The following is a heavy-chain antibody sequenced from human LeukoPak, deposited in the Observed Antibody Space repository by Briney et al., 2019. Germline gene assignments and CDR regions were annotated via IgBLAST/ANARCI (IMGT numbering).Heavy chain of an antibody. CDR2: ISGSGSST. Sequence: GGSLRLSCAASGFIFSSYAMSWVRQAPGKGLEWVSAISGSGSSTYYADSVKGRFTISRDNSKNTLYLQMNSLRAEDTAIYYCAKYTWIHLWLPIDYWGQGTLVTVSS. J-gene: IGHJ4*02. CDR1: GFIFSSYA. CDR3: AKYTWIHLWLPIDY. D-gene: IGHD5-18*01. V-gene: IGHV3-23*01.